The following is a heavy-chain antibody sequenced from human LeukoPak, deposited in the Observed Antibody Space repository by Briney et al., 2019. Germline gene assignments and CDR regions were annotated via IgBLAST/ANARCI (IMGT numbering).Heavy chain of an antibody. J-gene: IGHJ4*02. CDR3: ARAGGYDFSAYY. CDR1: GGSISSYY. D-gene: IGHD5-12*01. V-gene: IGHV4-59*01. CDR2: IYYSGST. Sequence: SETLSLTCTVSGGSISSYYWSWIRQPPGKGLEWIGYIYYSGSTNYNPSLKSRVTISVDTSKNQFSLKLSSVTAADTAVYYCARAGGYDFSAYYWGQGTLVTVSS.